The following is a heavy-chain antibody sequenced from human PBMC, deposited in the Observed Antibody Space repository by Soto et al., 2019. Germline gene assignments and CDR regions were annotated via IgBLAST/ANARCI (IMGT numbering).Heavy chain of an antibody. CDR1: GDSISSVGFN. CDR2: ISTGGST. V-gene: IGHV4-30-4*01. D-gene: IGHD3-3*01. Sequence: PSETLSLTCTVSGDSISSVGFNWAWLRRPPGKGLEWIGYISTGGSTYYRRSLESRMHMSLDATRTHYSLTLTSATAADTAVYFCDRTPVGLDTISYVHYWGQGKLV. J-gene: IGHJ4*02. CDR3: DRTPVGLDTISYVHY.